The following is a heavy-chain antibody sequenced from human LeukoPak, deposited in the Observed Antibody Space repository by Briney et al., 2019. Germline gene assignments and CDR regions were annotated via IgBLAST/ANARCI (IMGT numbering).Heavy chain of an antibody. CDR3: AKDYSKTSYYGSGTYYRPNWFDP. CDR2: IRYDGSNK. J-gene: IGHJ5*02. V-gene: IGHV3-30*02. CDR1: GFTFSSYG. Sequence: GGSLRLSCAASGFTFSSYGMHWVRQAPGKGLEWVTFIRYDGSNKYYADSVKGRFTISRDNSKNTLYLQMNSLRAEDTAVYYCAKDYSKTSYYGSGTYYRPNWFDPWGQGTLVTVSS. D-gene: IGHD3-10*01.